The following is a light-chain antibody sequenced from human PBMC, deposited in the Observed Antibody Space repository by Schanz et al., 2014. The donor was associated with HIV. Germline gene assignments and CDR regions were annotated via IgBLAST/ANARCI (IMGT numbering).Light chain of an antibody. V-gene: IGKV1-17*03. CDR3: LHHNTYPRT. J-gene: IGKJ1*01. CDR1: QDIRNH. Sequence: DIPMTQSPSSMSASVGDRVTITCRASQDIRNHLAWFQQKPGKVPQRLIYAASSLQSGVPSRFSGSGSGTEFTLTISSLQPEDFATYYCLHHNTYPRTFGQGTKVEIK. CDR2: AAS.